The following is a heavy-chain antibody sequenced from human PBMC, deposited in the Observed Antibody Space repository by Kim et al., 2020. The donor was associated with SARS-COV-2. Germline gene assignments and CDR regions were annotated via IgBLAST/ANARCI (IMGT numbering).Heavy chain of an antibody. CDR2: IYRGGST. CDR3: GRDRGKGDYYYCMDV. D-gene: IGHD3-10*01. Sequence: GGSLRLSCAASGFTVSSNYMSWVRQAPGKGLEWVSVIYRGGSTYYADSVTDRFTISRDNSKNTLYLQINSLRAEDTAVYYCGRDRGKGDYYYCMDVWGQGTTVTVSS. CDR1: GFTVSSNY. J-gene: IGHJ6*02. V-gene: IGHV3-53*01.